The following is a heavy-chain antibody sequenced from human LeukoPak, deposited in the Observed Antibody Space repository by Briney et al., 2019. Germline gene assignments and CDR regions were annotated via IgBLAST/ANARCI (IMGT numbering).Heavy chain of an antibody. D-gene: IGHD3-22*01. CDR1: GFTFSSYG. J-gene: IGHJ3*02. CDR3: AKDRDSSGSGAFDI. V-gene: IGHV3-30*02. CDR2: IWYDGSNK. Sequence: GGSLRLSCAASGFTFSSYGMHWVRQAPGKGLEWVAVIWYDGSNKYYADSVKGRFTISRDNSKNTLYLQMNSLRAEDTAVYYCAKDRDSSGSGAFDIWGQGTMVTVSS.